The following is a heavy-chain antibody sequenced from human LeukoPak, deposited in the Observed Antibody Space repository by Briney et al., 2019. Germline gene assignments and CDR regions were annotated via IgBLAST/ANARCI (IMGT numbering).Heavy chain of an antibody. D-gene: IGHD3-3*01. J-gene: IGHJ4*02. V-gene: IGHV3-48*03. CDR2: ISNTGGDI. CDR1: GFTFSSYE. Sequence: GGSLRLSCEASGFTFSSYEFNWVRQAPGKGLEWVSYISNTGGDIYYADSVKGRFTISRDNAQNSLYLQMNSLRVEDTAIYYCGSGPRFSAHYWGQGTLVAVSS. CDR3: GSGPRFSAHY.